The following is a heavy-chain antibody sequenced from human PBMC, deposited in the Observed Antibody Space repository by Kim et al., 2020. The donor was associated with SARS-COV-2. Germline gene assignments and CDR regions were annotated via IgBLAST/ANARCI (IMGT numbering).Heavy chain of an antibody. CDR3: ARDLQYSDSGGYNGY. CDR1: GFTFSSYS. Sequence: GGSLRLSCAASGFTFSSYSMYWVRQAPGKGLEWLSYISTTSSTKYYADSVKGRFTISRDNVANSLYLQMNSLRAEDTAVYYCARDLQYSDSGGYNGYWGQGTLVTVSS. CDR2: ISTTSSTK. J-gene: IGHJ4*02. V-gene: IGHV3-48*04. D-gene: IGHD3-22*01.